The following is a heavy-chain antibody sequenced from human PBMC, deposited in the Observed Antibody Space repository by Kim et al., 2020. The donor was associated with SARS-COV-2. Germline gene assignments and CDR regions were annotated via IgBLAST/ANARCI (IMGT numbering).Heavy chain of an antibody. J-gene: IGHJ4*02. CDR2: ISTSGTNI. CDR3: ARGWLAN. V-gene: IGHV3-48*03. CDR1: GFTVNSFE. Sequence: GGSLRLSCAASGFTVNSFEAHWVRQAPGKGLEWISGISTSGTNIYYADSVEGRFTVSRDSAKNSLYLQMNSLRVEDTAIYYCARGWLANWGPGTLVTVSS. D-gene: IGHD6-19*01.